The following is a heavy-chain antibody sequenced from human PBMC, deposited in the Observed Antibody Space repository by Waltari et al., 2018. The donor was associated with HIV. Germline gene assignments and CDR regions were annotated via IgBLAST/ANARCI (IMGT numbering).Heavy chain of an antibody. J-gene: IGHJ6*02. CDR3: ATIGYCSSTSCYTSYYYYGMDV. V-gene: IGHV4-39*01. D-gene: IGHD2-2*02. CDR2: IYYSGST. Sequence: QLQLQASGPGLVKPSETLSLTCTVSGGSISSSSYYCGWIRQPPGKGLEWIGSIYYSGSTYYNPSLKSRVTISVDTSKNQFSLKLSSVTAADTAVYYCATIGYCSSTSCYTSYYYYGMDVWGQGTTVTVSS. CDR1: GGSISSSSYY.